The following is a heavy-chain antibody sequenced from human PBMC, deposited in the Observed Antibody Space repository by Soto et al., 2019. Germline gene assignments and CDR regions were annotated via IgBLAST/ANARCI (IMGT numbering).Heavy chain of an antibody. J-gene: IGHJ3*02. CDR1: GFTFSSYG. V-gene: IGHV3-33*01. D-gene: IGHD3-22*01. CDR2: IWYDGSNK. CDR3: ARVETYYYDSSGFDAFDI. Sequence: QVQLVESGGGVVQPGRSLRLSCAASGFTFSSYGMHWVRQAPGKGLEWVAVIWYDGSNKYYADSVKGRFTISRDNSKNTLYLQMNSLRAEDTAMYYCARVETYYYDSSGFDAFDIWGQGTMVTVSS.